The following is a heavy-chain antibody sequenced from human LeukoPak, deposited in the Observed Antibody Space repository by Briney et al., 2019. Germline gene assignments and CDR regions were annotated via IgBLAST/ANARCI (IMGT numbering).Heavy chain of an antibody. D-gene: IGHD2-8*01. CDR2: IKQDGSEK. CDR1: GFTFSSGA. CDR3: ARMEGVYYFDY. V-gene: IGHV3-7*01. Sequence: GGSLRLSCAASGFTFSSGAMNWVRQAPGKGLEWVANIKQDGSEKYYVDSVKGRFTISRDNAKNSLYLQMNSLRAEDTAVYYCARMEGVYYFDYWGQGTLVTVSS. J-gene: IGHJ4*02.